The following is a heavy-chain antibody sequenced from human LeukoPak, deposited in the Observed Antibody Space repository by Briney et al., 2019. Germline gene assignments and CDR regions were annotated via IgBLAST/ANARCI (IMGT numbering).Heavy chain of an antibody. CDR1: GFTFYDYA. Sequence: GGSLRLSCAASGFTFYDYAMRWVRHAPGKGLEWVSGISWNSGSIVYADSVKRRFTISRDNAKNSLYLQMNSLRAEDTALYYCAKLGYSGYDFLEYYFDYWGQGTLVTVSS. V-gene: IGHV3-9*01. J-gene: IGHJ4*02. CDR3: AKLGYSGYDFLEYYFDY. D-gene: IGHD5-12*01. CDR2: ISWNSGSI.